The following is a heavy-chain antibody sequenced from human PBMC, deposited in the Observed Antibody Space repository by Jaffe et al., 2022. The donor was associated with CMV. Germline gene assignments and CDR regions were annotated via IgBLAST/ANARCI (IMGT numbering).Heavy chain of an antibody. Sequence: QVQLQESGPGLVKPSETLSLTCTVSGGSISSYYWSWIRQPPGKGLEWIGYIYYSGTTNYNPSLKSRVIISVDTSKNQFSLKLSSVTAADTAVYYCARVYYGGNSMFDYWGQGILVTVSS. V-gene: IGHV4-59*01. J-gene: IGHJ4*02. D-gene: IGHD2-21*02. CDR2: IYYSGTT. CDR1: GGSISSYY. CDR3: ARVYYGGNSMFDY.